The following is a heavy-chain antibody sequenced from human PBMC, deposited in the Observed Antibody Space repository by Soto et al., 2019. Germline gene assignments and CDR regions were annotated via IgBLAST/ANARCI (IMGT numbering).Heavy chain of an antibody. CDR3: ARYVDIVATVAVAGHYFDY. V-gene: IGHV4-31*02. CDR2: IYYIGST. Sequence: VSAGTMSRCGYLVCWIRHDTGKGLEWIGYIYYIGSTYYNTSLKSRVTISVDTSKNQFSLKLSSVTAADTAVYYCARYVDIVATVAVAGHYFDYWGHGTLVTV. D-gene: IGHD5-12*01. J-gene: IGHJ4*01. CDR1: AGTMSRCGYL.